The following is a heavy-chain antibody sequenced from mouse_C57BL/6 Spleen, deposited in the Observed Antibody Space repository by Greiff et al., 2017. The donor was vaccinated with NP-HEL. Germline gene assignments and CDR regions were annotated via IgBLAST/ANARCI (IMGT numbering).Heavy chain of an antibody. D-gene: IGHD2-14*01. J-gene: IGHJ4*01. V-gene: IGHV1-72*01. CDR2: IHPNSGGT. CDR3: ARSGVLEGVDD. CDR1: GYTFTSYW. Sequence: QVQLQQPGAELVKPGASVKLSCKASGYTFTSYWMHWVKQRPGRGLEWIGRIHPNSGGTKYNEKFKSKATLTVDKPSSTAYMQLSSLTSEDSAVYYCARSGVLEGVDDWGQGTSVTVSS.